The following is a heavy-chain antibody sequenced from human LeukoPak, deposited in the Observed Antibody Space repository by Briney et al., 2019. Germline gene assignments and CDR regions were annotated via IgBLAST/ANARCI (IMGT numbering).Heavy chain of an antibody. CDR2: ISYDGSNK. Sequence: GRSLRLSCAASGFTFSSYAMHWVRQAPGKGLEWVAVISYDGSNKYYADSVKGRFTISRDNSKNTLYLQMNSLRAEDTAVYYCAKDRKLFGLVGATTWFFDHWGQGTLVTVSS. CDR1: GFTFSSYA. J-gene: IGHJ4*02. D-gene: IGHD1-26*01. CDR3: AKDRKLFGLVGATTWFFDH. V-gene: IGHV3-30-3*01.